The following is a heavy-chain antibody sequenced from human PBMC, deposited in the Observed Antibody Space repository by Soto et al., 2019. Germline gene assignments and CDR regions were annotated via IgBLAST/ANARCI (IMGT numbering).Heavy chain of an antibody. D-gene: IGHD2-21*01. V-gene: IGHV4-30-2*01. CDR2: IYHSGRT. CDR3: ARDLSVVIGWFDP. Sequence: PSETLSLTCDVYGGSISSGGYSWSWIREPPGKGLEWIGYIYHSGRTYYNPSLKSRVTISVDRSKNQFSLKLSSVTAADTAVYYCARDLSVVIGWFDPWGQGTLVTVSS. J-gene: IGHJ5*02. CDR1: GGSISSGGYS.